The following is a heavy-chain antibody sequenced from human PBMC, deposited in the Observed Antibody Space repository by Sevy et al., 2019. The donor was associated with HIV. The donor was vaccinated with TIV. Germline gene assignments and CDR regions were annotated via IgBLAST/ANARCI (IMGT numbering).Heavy chain of an antibody. CDR2: IKQDGSEK. V-gene: IGHV3-7*03. Sequence: GGSLRLSCAASGFTFSSYWMSWVRQAPGKGLEWVANIKQDGSEKYYVDSVKGRFTISRDNAKNSLYLQMNSLRAEDTAVYYCARTNYDFWSGYYLVSYYYGMDVWGQGTTVTVSS. J-gene: IGHJ6*02. CDR3: ARTNYDFWSGYYLVSYYYGMDV. CDR1: GFTFSSYW. D-gene: IGHD3-3*01.